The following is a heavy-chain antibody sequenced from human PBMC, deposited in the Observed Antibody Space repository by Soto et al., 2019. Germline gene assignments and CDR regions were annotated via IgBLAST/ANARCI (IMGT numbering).Heavy chain of an antibody. J-gene: IGHJ4*02. CDR1: GFSLSTSGVG. V-gene: IGHV2-5*02. Sequence: QITLKESGPTLVRPTQTLTLTCAFSGFSLSTSGVGVGWIRQPPGKALEWLAVIYWDDSKHYSPSLRRRLTITKDTATNQVVLTMTNMDPIDTGTYFCAHKGPEDCPRDYWGQGTLATVSS. CDR2: IYWDDSK. D-gene: IGHD2-21*02. CDR3: AHKGPEDCPRDY.